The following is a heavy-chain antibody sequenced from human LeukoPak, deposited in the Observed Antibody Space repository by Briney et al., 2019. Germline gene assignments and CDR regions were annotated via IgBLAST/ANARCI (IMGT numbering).Heavy chain of an antibody. CDR2: IYYSGST. V-gene: IGHV4-39*07. J-gene: IGHJ5*02. CDR1: GGSISSSSYY. CDR3: ARYYGDYPPTYNWFDP. Sequence: SETLSLTCTVSGGSISSSSYYWGWIRQPPGKGLEWNGSIYYSGSTYYNPSLKSRVTISVDTSKNQFSLKLSSVTAADTAVYYCARYYGDYPPTYNWFDPWGQGTLVTVSS. D-gene: IGHD4-17*01.